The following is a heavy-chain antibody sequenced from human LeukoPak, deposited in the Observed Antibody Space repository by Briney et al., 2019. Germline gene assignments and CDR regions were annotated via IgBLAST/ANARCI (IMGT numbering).Heavy chain of an antibody. CDR2: ISGSGGST. V-gene: IGHV3-23*01. Sequence: GGSLRLSCAASGFTFSSYAMSWVRQTPRKRLEWVSAISGSGGSTYYADSVKGRFTISRDNSKNTLYLQMNSLRAEDTAVYYCAKVRYYDILTGYFDYWGQGTLVTVSS. CDR3: AKVRYYDILTGYFDY. J-gene: IGHJ4*02. CDR1: GFTFSSYA. D-gene: IGHD3-9*01.